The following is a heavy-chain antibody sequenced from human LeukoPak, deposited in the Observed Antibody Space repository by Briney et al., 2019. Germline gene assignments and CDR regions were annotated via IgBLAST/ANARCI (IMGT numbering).Heavy chain of an antibody. CDR1: GGSISTYY. CDR3: AREDPQTTVPEGMDV. J-gene: IGHJ6*02. Sequence: SETLSLTCSVSGGSISTYYWSWIRQPPGKGLEWIGYIYYTGTTNFNPSLRSRLTISVDTSRNQFSLRLSSVTAADTAVYYCAREDPQTTVPEGMDVWGHGTTVIVSS. CDR2: IYYTGTT. D-gene: IGHD4-17*01. V-gene: IGHV4-59*01.